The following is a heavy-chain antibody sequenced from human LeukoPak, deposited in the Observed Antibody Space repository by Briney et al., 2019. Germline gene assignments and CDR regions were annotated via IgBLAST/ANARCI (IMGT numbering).Heavy chain of an antibody. D-gene: IGHD6-13*01. Sequence: GGSLTLSCAASGFTFSNCNMNWVRQAPGKGLEWVSSITTSSSYIYYADSVKGRFTISRDNAKNSLYLQMSSLRVEDTAVYYCAREYSSSWSDYWGQGTLVTVSS. J-gene: IGHJ4*02. CDR2: ITTSSSYI. V-gene: IGHV3-21*01. CDR3: AREYSSSWSDY. CDR1: GFTFSNCN.